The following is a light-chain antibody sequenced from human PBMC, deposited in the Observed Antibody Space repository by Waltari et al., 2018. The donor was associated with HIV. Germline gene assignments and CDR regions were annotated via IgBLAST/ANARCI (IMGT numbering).Light chain of an antibody. CDR3: QVWDASSDHLVI. J-gene: IGLJ2*01. V-gene: IGLV3-21*02. CDR1: NIGDKT. Sequence: VLTQPPSVSVAPGQTARITCGGNNIGDKTVHWYQQKPDQARLLLVYESSDRPPRIPERFSGSNSWNTATLTISRVEAGDEADYDCQVWDASSDHLVIFGGGTKLTVL. CDR2: ESS.